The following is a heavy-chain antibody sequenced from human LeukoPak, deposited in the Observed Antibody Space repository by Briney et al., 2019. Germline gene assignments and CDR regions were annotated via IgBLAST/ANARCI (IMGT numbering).Heavy chain of an antibody. D-gene: IGHD6-19*01. CDR2: ISWNSGSI. Sequence: GGSLRLSCAASGFTFDDYAMHWVRQAPGKGLEWVSGISWNSGSIGYADSVKGRFTISRDNAKNSLYLQMSSLRAEDTAVYYCAKDLRIAVAGKVFDYWGQGTLVTVSS. CDR3: AKDLRIAVAGKVFDY. V-gene: IGHV3-9*01. J-gene: IGHJ4*02. CDR1: GFTFDDYA.